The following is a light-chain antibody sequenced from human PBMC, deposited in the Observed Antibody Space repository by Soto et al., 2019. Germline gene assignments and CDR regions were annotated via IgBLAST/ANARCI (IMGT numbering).Light chain of an antibody. CDR2: TTN. J-gene: IGLJ1*01. Sequence: VLTQPPSASGTPGQRATISCCGSNSNIGSDIVNCYQLLPGAAPEVLINTTNQRPSGVPERFSGSKSGTSASLAISGPQSGDEDNPSCATWDLALSGTFVFGHGTKGTV. V-gene: IGLV1-44*01. CDR1: NSNIGSDI. CDR3: ATWDLALSGTFV.